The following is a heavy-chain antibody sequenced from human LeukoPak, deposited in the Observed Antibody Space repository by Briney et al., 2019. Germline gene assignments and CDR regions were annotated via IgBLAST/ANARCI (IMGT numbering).Heavy chain of an antibody. CDR3: AKGGIQLWYNWFDP. CDR1: GFIFSGHW. D-gene: IGHD5-18*01. Sequence: GGSLRLSCAASGFIFSGHWMHWVRQAPGKGLVGVARIANDGGDPIYADSVRGRFTVSRDNSKKTLYLQMNSLRVEDTAVYYCAKGGIQLWYNWFDPWGQGTLVTVSS. V-gene: IGHV3-74*01. CDR2: IANDGGDP. J-gene: IGHJ5*02.